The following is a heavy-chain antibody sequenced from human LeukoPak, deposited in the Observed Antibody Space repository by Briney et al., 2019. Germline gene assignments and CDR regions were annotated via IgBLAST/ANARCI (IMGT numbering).Heavy chain of an antibody. CDR2: VSPYNGNT. D-gene: IGHD3-10*01. V-gene: IGHV1-18*01. J-gene: IGHJ4*02. CDR3: ARNGRVRRVIKDLFEY. CDR1: GYTFTDYD. Sequence: GASVRVSCKTSGYTFTDYDITWVRQAPGQGLEWMGRVSPYNGNTYYSQRFQDRVIITKDTSTGTAYMDLRDLRTDDTAMYYCARNGRVRRVIKDLFEYWGQGTLVTLSS.